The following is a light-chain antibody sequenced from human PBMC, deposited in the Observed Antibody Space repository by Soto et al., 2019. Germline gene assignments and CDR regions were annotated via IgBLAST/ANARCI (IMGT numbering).Light chain of an antibody. CDR3: QEYNAYSMT. V-gene: IGKV1-5*03. CDR2: KAS. J-gene: IGKJ5*01. CDR1: KSIRSW. Sequence: DIQMTQSPSTLSAYVGGRVTITCRASKSIRSWLAWYQQKPGKAPKLLIYKASSLESGVPSRFSGSGSGTEFTLTISSLQPDDFGTYYCQEYNAYSMTFGQGTRLEIK.